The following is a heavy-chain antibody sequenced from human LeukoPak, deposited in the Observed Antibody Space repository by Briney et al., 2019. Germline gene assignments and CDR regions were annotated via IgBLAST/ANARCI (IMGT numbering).Heavy chain of an antibody. Sequence: GGSLRLSCAASGFTVSNSYMSWVRHAPGKGLEWVSVIYTGGNAYYADSVKGRFTISRDNSKNTLYLQMNTLRADDTAVYYCARGGPLWFGEGFDPWGQGTLVTVSS. J-gene: IGHJ5*02. V-gene: IGHV3-53*01. CDR2: IYTGGNA. CDR3: ARGGPLWFGEGFDP. D-gene: IGHD3-10*01. CDR1: GFTVSNSY.